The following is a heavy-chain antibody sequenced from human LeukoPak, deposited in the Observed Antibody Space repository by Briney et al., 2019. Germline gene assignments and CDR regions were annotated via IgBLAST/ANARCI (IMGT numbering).Heavy chain of an antibody. CDR2: ITGSDDRT. CDR3: AKGPQLNSGYHPNY. CDR1: GFTFSSAA. Sequence: GGSLRLSCAASGFTFSSAAMTWVRQAPGKGLEWVSTITGSDDRTYYGDSVKGRFTISRDYSKNTLHLQMNSLRVEDTAIYYCAKGPQLNSGYHPNYWGQGILVTISS. D-gene: IGHD3-22*01. V-gene: IGHV3-23*01. J-gene: IGHJ4*02.